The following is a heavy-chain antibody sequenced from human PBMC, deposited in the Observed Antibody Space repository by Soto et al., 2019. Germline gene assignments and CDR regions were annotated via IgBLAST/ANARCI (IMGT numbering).Heavy chain of an antibody. D-gene: IGHD1-7*01. Sequence: SETLSLTCAVYGGSFSGYYWSWIRQPPGKGLEWIGEINHSGSTNYNPSLKSRVTISVDTSKNQFSLKLSSVTAADTAVYYCARGGMGQLELRRGTYNWFDPWGQGTLVTVSS. J-gene: IGHJ5*02. CDR2: INHSGST. V-gene: IGHV4-34*01. CDR1: GGSFSGYY. CDR3: ARGGMGQLELRRGTYNWFDP.